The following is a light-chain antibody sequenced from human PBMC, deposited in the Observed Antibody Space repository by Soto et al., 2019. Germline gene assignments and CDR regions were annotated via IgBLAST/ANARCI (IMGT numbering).Light chain of an antibody. CDR1: QGLTTK. CDR2: GAS. V-gene: IGKV3-15*01. J-gene: IGKJ1*01. Sequence: EIVMTQSPATLSVSPGEGATLSCRASQGLTTKLAWYQQKPGQAPRLLIYGASTRATGIPARFSGSGSGTEFTLTISSLQSEDFAVYYCQQYSNWPSWTFGQGTKVDIK. CDR3: QQYSNWPSWT.